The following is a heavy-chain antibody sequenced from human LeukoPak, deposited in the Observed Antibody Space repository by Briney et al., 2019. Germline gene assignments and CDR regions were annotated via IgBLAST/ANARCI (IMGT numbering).Heavy chain of an antibody. D-gene: IGHD4-17*01. Sequence: GGSLRLSCAASGFTFSSYWMHWVRQAPGKGLVWVSRINSDGSSTSYADSVKGRFTISRDNSKNTLYLQMNSLRAEDTAVYYCAKDPDDYGDLDPFDYWGQGTLVTVSS. CDR1: GFTFSSYW. J-gene: IGHJ4*02. V-gene: IGHV3-74*01. CDR2: INSDGSST. CDR3: AKDPDDYGDLDPFDY.